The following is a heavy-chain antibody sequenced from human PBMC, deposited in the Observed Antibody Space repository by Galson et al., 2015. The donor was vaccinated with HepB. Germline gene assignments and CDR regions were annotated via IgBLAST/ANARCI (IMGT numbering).Heavy chain of an antibody. J-gene: IGHJ6*02. V-gene: IGHV3-30*18. CDR1: GLTFSRYG. D-gene: IGHD3-9*01. CDR2: ISYDGSNK. Sequence: SLRLSCAASGLTFSRYGMHWVRQAPGKGLEWVAVISYDGSNKYYVESVKGRFTISRDNSKNTLYPQMNSLRAEDTALYYCAKDLSGKQYFYGMDVWGQGTTVTVSS. CDR3: AKDLSGKQYFYGMDV.